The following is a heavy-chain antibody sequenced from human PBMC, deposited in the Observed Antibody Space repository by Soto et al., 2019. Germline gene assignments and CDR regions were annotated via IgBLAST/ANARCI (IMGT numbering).Heavy chain of an antibody. Sequence: GGSLRLSGEATGFTFSSHEMNWIRQTPAKSLEWIAKISGSGSTINYADSVKGRFTISRDSVQRTLHLQIDSLRVEDTGVYYCARGGVYWGRGTLVTVSS. CDR3: ARGGVY. V-gene: IGHV3-48*03. J-gene: IGHJ4*02. CDR1: GFTFSSHE. D-gene: IGHD2-8*01. CDR2: ISGSGSTI.